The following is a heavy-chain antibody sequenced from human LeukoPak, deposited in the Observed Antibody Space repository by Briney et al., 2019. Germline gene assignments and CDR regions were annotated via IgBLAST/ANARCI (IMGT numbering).Heavy chain of an antibody. V-gene: IGHV1-69*01. J-gene: IGHJ5*02. CDR1: GGTFSSYA. Sequence: GSSVKVSCKASGGTFSSYAISWVRQAPGQGLEWMGGIIPIFGTANYAQKFQGRVTITADESTSTAYMELSSLRSEDTAVYYCARGVGNGDYEGHNWFDPWGQGTLVTVSS. CDR3: ARGVGNGDYEGHNWFDP. CDR2: IIPIFGTA. D-gene: IGHD4-17*01.